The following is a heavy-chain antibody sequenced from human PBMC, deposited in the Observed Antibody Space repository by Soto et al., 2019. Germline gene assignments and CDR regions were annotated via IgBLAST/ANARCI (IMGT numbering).Heavy chain of an antibody. V-gene: IGHV3-53*01. CDR1: VFTFSSSY. D-gene: IGHD2-21*02. CDR3: AKDLGPLKLLNYVFYGLDV. Sequence: GGSLRLSGNASVFTFSSSYMSWVRQAPGMGLEWVAVIESGGTAHYADSVKGRFTISRDNPNNIIYLQLHTLRAEDTAVYYCAKDLGPLKLLNYVFYGLDVWGQGTTVSVSS. CDR2: IESGGTA. J-gene: IGHJ6*02.